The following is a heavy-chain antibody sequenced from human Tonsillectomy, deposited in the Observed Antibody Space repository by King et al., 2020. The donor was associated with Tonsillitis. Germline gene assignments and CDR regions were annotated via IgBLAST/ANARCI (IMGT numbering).Heavy chain of an antibody. CDR2: INTFNGNT. CDR3: ARVGHPPPMALLSDY. D-gene: IGHD5-24*01. Sequence: QLVQSGAEVKKPGASVKVSCEASGYTFASYGVSWVRLAPGQGLEWMGWINTFNGNTNYAQNLQGRVTMNTDTSINTVYMELRSLRFDDTAVYYCARVGHPPPMALLSDYWGQGTRVTVSS. CDR1: GYTFASYG. V-gene: IGHV1-18*01. J-gene: IGHJ4*02.